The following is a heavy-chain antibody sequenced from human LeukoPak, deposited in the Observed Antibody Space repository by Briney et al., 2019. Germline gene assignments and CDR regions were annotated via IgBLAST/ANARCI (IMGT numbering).Heavy chain of an antibody. CDR1: GYTFSNYG. CDR2: ISAYNGNT. CDR3: ARADVYYYMDV. V-gene: IGHV1-18*01. J-gene: IGHJ6*03. Sequence: GASVKVSCKASGYTFSNYGFSWVRQAPGQGLEWMGWISAYNGNTIYAQKLQGRVTMTTDTSTSTAYMELRSLRSDDTAVYYCARADVYYYMDVWGKGTTVTVSS.